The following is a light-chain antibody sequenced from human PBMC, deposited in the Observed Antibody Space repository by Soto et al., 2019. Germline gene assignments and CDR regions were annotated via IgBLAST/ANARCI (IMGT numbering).Light chain of an antibody. Sequence: EIVLTQSPATLSLSPGERATLSCRASQSVSSYLAWYQQKPGQAPRLLIYDASNRATGIPARFSGSGSGTDFTLTISSLEPEDFATYYCQQSDRAPWTFGQGTKVEI. J-gene: IGKJ1*01. V-gene: IGKV3-11*01. CDR3: QQSDRAPWT. CDR2: DAS. CDR1: QSVSSY.